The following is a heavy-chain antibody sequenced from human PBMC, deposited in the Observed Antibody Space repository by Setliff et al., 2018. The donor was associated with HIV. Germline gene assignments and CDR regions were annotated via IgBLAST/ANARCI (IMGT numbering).Heavy chain of an antibody. CDR1: GDSISRHY. D-gene: IGHD6-19*01. Sequence: SETLSLTCNVPGDSISRHYWNWIRQSPGRGLEWIGSIYYTGSTNYNPSFKSRVAISLDTSMKRFLLNLTSVTTAYTAVYYCARGGSSGWYAVLHFKYWGQGTLVTVSS. V-gene: IGHV4-59*11. J-gene: IGHJ1*01. CDR2: IYYTGST. CDR3: ARGGSSGWYAVLHFKY.